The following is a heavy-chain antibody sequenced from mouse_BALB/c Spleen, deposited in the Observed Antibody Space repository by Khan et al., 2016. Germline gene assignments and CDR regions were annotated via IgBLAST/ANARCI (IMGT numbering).Heavy chain of an antibody. V-gene: IGHV14-3*02. CDR2: IDPANGNT. CDR1: GFNIKDTY. CDR3: ARDYGKTFDY. D-gene: IGHD1-1*01. Sequence: EVQLQESGAELVKPGASVKLSCTASGFNIKDTYMHWVKQRPEQGLEWIGRIDPANGNTKYDPKFQGKATITADTSSNTAYLQLSSLTSEDTAVYYCARDYGKTFDYSGQGTTLTVSS. J-gene: IGHJ2*01.